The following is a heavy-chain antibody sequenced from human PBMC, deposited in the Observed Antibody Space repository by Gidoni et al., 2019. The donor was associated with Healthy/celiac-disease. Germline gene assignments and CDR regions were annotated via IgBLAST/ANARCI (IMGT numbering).Heavy chain of an antibody. CDR2: ITYDGSNK. Sequence: GFTFSSYAMHWVRQAPGKGLEWVAVITYDGSNKYYAHYVKGRFTISRDNSKHTLYLQMNSLRAEDTAVYYCARSLLPTENYYGNSIPGSFDIWGQGTMVTVSS. CDR1: GFTFSSYA. V-gene: IGHV3-30-3*01. J-gene: IGHJ3*02. CDR3: ARSLLPTENYYGNSIPGSFDI. D-gene: IGHD3-22*01.